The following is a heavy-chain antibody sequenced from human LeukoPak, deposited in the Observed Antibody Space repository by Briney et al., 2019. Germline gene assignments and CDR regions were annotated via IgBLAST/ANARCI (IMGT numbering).Heavy chain of an antibody. CDR2: INHSGST. Sequence: PSETLSLTCTVSGGSISSSSYYWGWIRQPPGKGLEWIGEINHSGSTNYNPSLKSRVTISVDTSKNQFSLKLSSVTAADTAVYYCARLEIRYFDPRFDPWGQGTLVTVSS. CDR3: ARLEIRYFDPRFDP. CDR1: GGSISSSSYY. V-gene: IGHV4-39*07. J-gene: IGHJ5*02. D-gene: IGHD3-9*01.